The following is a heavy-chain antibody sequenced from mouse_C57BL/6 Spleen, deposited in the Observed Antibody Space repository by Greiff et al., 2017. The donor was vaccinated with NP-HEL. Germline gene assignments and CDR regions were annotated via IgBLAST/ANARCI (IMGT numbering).Heavy chain of an antibody. J-gene: IGHJ1*03. CDR1: GFTFSDYG. CDR3: ARANWESYWYFDV. CDR2: ISSGSSTI. V-gene: IGHV5-17*01. Sequence: EVKLQESGGGLVKPGGSLKLSCAASGFTFSDYGMHWVRQAPEKGLEWVAYISSGSSTIYYADTVKGRFTISRDNAKNTLFLQMTSLRSEDTAMYYCARANWESYWYFDVWGTGTTVTVSS. D-gene: IGHD4-1*01.